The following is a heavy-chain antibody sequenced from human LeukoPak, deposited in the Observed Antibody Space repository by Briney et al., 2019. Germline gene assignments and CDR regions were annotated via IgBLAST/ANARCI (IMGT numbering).Heavy chain of an antibody. CDR3: AGDRRVGATTTFFDY. CDR1: GFTFSSYA. V-gene: IGHV3-30-3*01. CDR2: ISYDGSNK. D-gene: IGHD1-26*01. J-gene: IGHJ4*02. Sequence: GGSLRLSCAASGFTFSSYAMHWVRQAPGKGLEWVAVISYDGSNKYYADSVKGRFTISRDNSKNTLYLQMNSLRAEDTAVYYCAGDRRVGATTTFFDYWGLGTLVTVSS.